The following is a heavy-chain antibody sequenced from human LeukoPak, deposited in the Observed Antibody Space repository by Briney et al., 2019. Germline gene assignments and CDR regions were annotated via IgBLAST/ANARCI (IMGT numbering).Heavy chain of an antibody. CDR1: GFTFSSYS. CDR2: ISGSSNYI. CDR3: ARGGAVAGNNYFDY. Sequence: NPGGSLRLSCAASGFTFSSYSMNWVRQAPGKGLEWVSSISGSSNYIYYADSVKGRFTISRDNAKNSLYLQVNSLRAEDTAVYYCARGGAVAGNNYFDYWGQGTLVTVSS. J-gene: IGHJ4*02. D-gene: IGHD6-19*01. V-gene: IGHV3-21*01.